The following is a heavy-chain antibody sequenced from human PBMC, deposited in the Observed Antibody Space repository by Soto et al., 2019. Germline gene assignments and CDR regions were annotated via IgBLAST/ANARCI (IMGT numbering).Heavy chain of an antibody. CDR2: INAGNGNT. CDR3: ARVSVYYDSSGYFLEY. D-gene: IGHD3-22*01. J-gene: IGHJ4*02. CDR1: GYTFTSYA. V-gene: IGHV1-3*01. Sequence: ASVKVSCKASGYTFTSYAMHWVRQAPGQRLEWMGWINAGNGNTKYSQKLQGRVTITRDTSASTAYMELSSLRSEDTAVYYCARVSVYYDSSGYFLEYWGQGTLVTVSS.